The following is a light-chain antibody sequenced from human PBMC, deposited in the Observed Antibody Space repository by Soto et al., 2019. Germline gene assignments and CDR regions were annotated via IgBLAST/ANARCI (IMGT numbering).Light chain of an antibody. CDR1: QDISNF. J-gene: IGKJ4*01. V-gene: IGKV1-9*01. CDR3: QQVDTYPLT. Sequence: DIQLTQSPSFLSASVGDRVTITCRASQDISNFLAWFQQKPGRAPKLLIYAVFTLQSGVPSRFSGSGSGAEFTLTISSLQPEDFATYYCQQVDTYPLTFGGGTKVDIK. CDR2: AVF.